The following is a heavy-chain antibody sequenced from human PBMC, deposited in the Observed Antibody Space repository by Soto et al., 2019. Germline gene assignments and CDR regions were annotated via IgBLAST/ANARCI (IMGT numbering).Heavy chain of an antibody. J-gene: IGHJ4*02. Sequence: ASVKVSCKVSGYTLTELSMHWVRQAPGKGLEWMGGFDPEDGETIYAQKFQGRVTMTEDTSTDTAYMELSSLRSEDTAVYSCATSYNWNYRGFFDYWGQGTLVTVSS. CDR2: FDPEDGET. CDR3: ATSYNWNYRGFFDY. V-gene: IGHV1-24*01. D-gene: IGHD1-7*01. CDR1: GYTLTELS.